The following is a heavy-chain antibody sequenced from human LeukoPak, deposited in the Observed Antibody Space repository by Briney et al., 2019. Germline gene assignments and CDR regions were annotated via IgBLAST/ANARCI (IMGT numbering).Heavy chain of an antibody. V-gene: IGHV3-23*01. Sequence: GGSLRLSCAASGFNFSYFAMTWVRQAPGKALEWVSTVSGSGARTFGADAVKGRFTISRDNSKNTLYLQMNSLRAEDTAVYYCAKDQSGKGELVLWGQGTLVTVPS. CDR3: AKDQSGKGELVL. J-gene: IGHJ4*02. CDR1: GFNFSYFA. CDR2: VSGSGART. D-gene: IGHD6-13*01.